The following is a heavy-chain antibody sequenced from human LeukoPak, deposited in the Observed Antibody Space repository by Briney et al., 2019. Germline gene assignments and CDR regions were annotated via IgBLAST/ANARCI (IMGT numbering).Heavy chain of an antibody. V-gene: IGHV4-39*01. CDR1: GGSISSSSYY. CDR2: IYYSGST. CDR3: ARHGLQWELRPLYYFDY. J-gene: IGHJ4*02. D-gene: IGHD1-26*01. Sequence: SETLSLTCTVSGGSISSSSYYWGWIRQPPGKGLGWIGSIYYSGSTYYNPSLKSRVTISVDTSKNQFSLKLSSVTAADTAVYYCARHGLQWELRPLYYFDYWGQGTLVTVSS.